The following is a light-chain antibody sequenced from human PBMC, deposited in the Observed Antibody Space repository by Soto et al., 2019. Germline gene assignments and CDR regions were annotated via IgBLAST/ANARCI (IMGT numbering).Light chain of an antibody. CDR3: VAWDASLRGYV. CDR2: YNN. Sequence: QSALTQPPSASGTPGQRVTMSCSGSNSNVGNYYVSWYQHLPGTAPKLLIYYNNQRPSGVPDRFSGSKSGTSASLAISGLRSEDESDYYCVAWDASLRGYVFGTGTNVTVL. J-gene: IGLJ1*01. V-gene: IGLV1-47*02. CDR1: NSNVGNYY.